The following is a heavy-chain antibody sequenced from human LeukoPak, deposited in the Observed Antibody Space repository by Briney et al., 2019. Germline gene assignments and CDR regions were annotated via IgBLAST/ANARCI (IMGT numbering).Heavy chain of an antibody. J-gene: IGHJ5*02. D-gene: IGHD1-14*01. CDR3: AKAHNDNWFDP. Sequence: GRSMRLACPVSGFIFDDYAMHWVRQAPGKGLEWDSCISWNSGSIGYAGSVKARFTISRDNAKNSLYLQMNSLRAEDTALYYCAKAHNDNWFDPWGQGTLVTVSS. CDR2: ISWNSGSI. V-gene: IGHV3-9*01. CDR1: GFIFDDYA.